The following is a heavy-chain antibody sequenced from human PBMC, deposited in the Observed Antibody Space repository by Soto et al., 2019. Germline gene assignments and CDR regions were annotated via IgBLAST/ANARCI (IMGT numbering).Heavy chain of an antibody. CDR3: VRDPGVHAFYFDY. CDR2: IWYDGSKT. CDR1: GYTFSNYG. D-gene: IGHD2-2*01. Sequence: QVQLVESGGGVVQPGRSLRLSCTASGYTFSNYGMHWVRQVPGKGLECVAVIWYDGSKTYYADSVKGRFTISRDISKSTLYLQMDSLRAEDTAVYYCVRDPGVHAFYFDYWGQGTRVTVSS. V-gene: IGHV3-33*01. J-gene: IGHJ4*02.